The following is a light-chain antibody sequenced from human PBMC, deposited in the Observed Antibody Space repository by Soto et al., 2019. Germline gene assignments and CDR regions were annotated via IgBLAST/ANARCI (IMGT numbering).Light chain of an antibody. CDR2: DVY. J-gene: IGKJ1*01. V-gene: IGKV1-5*01. Sequence: DIQMTQSPSTLSASVEDRVTITCRSSQSISSWLAWYQQKPVKAPKLVIYDVYSSESGVPSRFCGSGSTTEFTLTISSLQPDDDATYDCQQYNTFWTFGQGTQVEIK. CDR1: QSISSW. CDR3: QQYNTFWT.